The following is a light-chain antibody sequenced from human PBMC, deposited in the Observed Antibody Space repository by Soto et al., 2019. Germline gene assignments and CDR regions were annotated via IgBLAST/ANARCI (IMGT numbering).Light chain of an antibody. V-gene: IGKV1-5*03. CDR2: KAY. CDR1: QSISSW. Sequence: DIQITQSPSTLSASVGDRVTITCRASQSISSWLAWYQQKPGKAPKLLIYKAYSLESGVPSRFSGSGSGTEFTLTICSLQPDDFATYYCQQYNSYWTFGQGTMV. J-gene: IGKJ1*01. CDR3: QQYNSYWT.